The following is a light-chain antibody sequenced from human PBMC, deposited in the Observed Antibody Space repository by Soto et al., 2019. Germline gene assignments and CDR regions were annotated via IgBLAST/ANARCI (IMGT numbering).Light chain of an antibody. Sequence: DIVLTQSPGTLSLSPGDRATLAYRASQSVSSYFLAWYQHKPGQAPRLLIYGASSRATGIPDRFSGSGSGTDFTLTISRLEPEDFAVYYCQQYGSSPWTFGQGTKVDIK. CDR3: QQYGSSPWT. V-gene: IGKV3-20*01. CDR1: QSVSSYF. J-gene: IGKJ1*01. CDR2: GAS.